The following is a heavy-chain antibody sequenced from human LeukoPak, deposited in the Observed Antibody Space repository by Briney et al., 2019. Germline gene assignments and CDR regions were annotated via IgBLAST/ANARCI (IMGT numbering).Heavy chain of an antibody. CDR1: GFTFSLYT. CDR3: VRDNPRQQGFAY. V-gene: IGHV3-21*01. J-gene: IGHJ4*02. D-gene: IGHD6-13*01. Sequence: GGSLRLSCAASGFTFSLYTMNWVRQAPGKGLEWVSSITGSGQMFYSDSVKGRFIISRDNAKNSLYLQMNSLRAEDTAVYYCVRDNPRQQGFAYWGQGTLVTVSS. CDR2: ITGSGQM.